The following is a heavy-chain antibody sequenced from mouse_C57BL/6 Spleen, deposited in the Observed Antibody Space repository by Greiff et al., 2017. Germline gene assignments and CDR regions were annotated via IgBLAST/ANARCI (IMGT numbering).Heavy chain of an antibody. CDR3: ARELTGFDY. J-gene: IGHJ2*01. CDR1: GYSITSGYY. Sequence: EVQRVESGPGLVKPSQSLSLTCSVTGYSITSGYYWNWIRQFPGNKLEWMGYISYDGSNNYNPSLKNRISITRDTSKNQFFLKLNSVTTEDTATYYCARELTGFDYWGQGTTLTVSS. CDR2: ISYDGSN. D-gene: IGHD4-1*01. V-gene: IGHV3-6*01.